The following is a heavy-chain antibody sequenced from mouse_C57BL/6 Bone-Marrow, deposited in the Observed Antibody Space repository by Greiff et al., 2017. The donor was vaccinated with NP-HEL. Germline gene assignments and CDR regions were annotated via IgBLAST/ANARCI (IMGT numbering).Heavy chain of an antibody. CDR2: IRNKANGYTT. D-gene: IGHD1-1*01. Sequence: EVQVVESGGGLVQPGGSLSLSCAASGFTFTDYYMSWVRQPPGKALEWLGFIRNKANGYTTEYSASVKGRFTISRDNSQSILYLQMNALRAEDSATYYCASLTTGFDYWGQGTTLTVSS. V-gene: IGHV7-3*01. CDR1: GFTFTDYY. J-gene: IGHJ2*01. CDR3: ASLTTGFDY.